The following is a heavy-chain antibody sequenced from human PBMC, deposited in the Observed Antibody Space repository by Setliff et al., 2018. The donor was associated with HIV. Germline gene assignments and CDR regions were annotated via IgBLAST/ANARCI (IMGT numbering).Heavy chain of an antibody. D-gene: IGHD2-2*02. CDR2: IHSTGNPI. CDR1: GFTFSAFS. Sequence: LRLSCTVSGFTFSAFSLIWARQAPGKGLEWLSYIHSTGNPINYADSVKGRFTISRDNSKNTLYLQMNSLRAEDTAVYYCARDRRDCSSTNCYTIYFDYWGQGTLVTVSS. CDR3: ARDRRDCSSTNCYTIYFDY. J-gene: IGHJ4*02. V-gene: IGHV3-48*01.